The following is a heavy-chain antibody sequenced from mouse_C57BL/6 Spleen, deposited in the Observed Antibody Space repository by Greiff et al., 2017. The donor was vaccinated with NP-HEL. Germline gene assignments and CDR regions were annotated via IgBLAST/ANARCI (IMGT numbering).Heavy chain of an antibody. V-gene: IGHV1-26*01. Sequence: EVQLQQSGPELVKPGASVKISCKASGYTFTDYYMNWVKQSHGKSLEWIGDINPNNGGTSYNQKFKGKATLTVDKSSSTAYMELRSLTSEDSAVYYCAIPYDGYYEGAMDYWGQGTSVTVSS. CDR1: GYTFTDYY. J-gene: IGHJ4*01. CDR3: AIPYDGYYEGAMDY. D-gene: IGHD2-3*01. CDR2: INPNNGGT.